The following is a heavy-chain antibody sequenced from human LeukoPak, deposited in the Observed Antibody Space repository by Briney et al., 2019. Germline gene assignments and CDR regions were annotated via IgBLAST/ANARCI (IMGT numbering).Heavy chain of an antibody. CDR1: GFTFSSYG. V-gene: IGHV3-7*01. Sequence: GGSLRLSCAASGFTFSSYGMHWVRQAPGKRLEWVANMNIDGSEKYYADSAKGRFTISRDNARNSVCLQMNSLRVEDTAVYYCARGYYDSSGYPMDAFDIWGQGTMVTVSS. J-gene: IGHJ3*02. CDR2: MNIDGSEK. CDR3: ARGYYDSSGYPMDAFDI. D-gene: IGHD3-22*01.